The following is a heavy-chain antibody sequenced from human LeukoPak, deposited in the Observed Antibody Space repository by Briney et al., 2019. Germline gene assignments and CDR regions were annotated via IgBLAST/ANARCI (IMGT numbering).Heavy chain of an antibody. CDR3: VRAFGGYDSQRFYYNMDV. CDR2: IHGSASYN. D-gene: IGHD5-12*01. J-gene: IGHJ6*03. CDR1: GFILSNYY. V-gene: IGHV3-21*06. Sequence: TGGSLRLSCAASGFILSNYYLNWVRQAPGKGLEWVSCIHGSASYNYYADSVKGRFTVSRDSAKNSLYLEMSSLRVEDTAVYYCVRAFGGYDSQRFYYNMDVWGKGTTVTVSS.